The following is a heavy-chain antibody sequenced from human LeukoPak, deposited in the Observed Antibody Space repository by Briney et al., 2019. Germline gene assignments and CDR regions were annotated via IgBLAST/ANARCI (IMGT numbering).Heavy chain of an antibody. V-gene: IGHV4-59*01. Sequence: SETLSLTCTVSGGSISSYYWSWIRQPPGKGLEWIGYIYYSGSTNYNPSLKSRVTISVDTSKNQFSLKLSSVTAADTAVYYCARAGARYCSSTSCYVTDYWGQGTLVTVSS. CDR1: GGSISSYY. CDR2: IYYSGST. D-gene: IGHD2-2*01. CDR3: ARAGARYCSSTSCYVTDY. J-gene: IGHJ4*02.